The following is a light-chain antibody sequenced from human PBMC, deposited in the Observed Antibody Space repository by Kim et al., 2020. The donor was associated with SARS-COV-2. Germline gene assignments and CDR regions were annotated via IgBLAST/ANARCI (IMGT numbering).Light chain of an antibody. V-gene: IGKV3-20*01. CDR3: QQYGSSSWT. Sequence: PGERATVSCRASQSVTRVAWYQQKPGQAPRLLIYDASTRGTGIPDRFSGSGSGTDFTLTISRLEPEDFAMYYCQQYGSSSWTFGQGTKVDIK. CDR2: DAS. J-gene: IGKJ1*01. CDR1: QSVTR.